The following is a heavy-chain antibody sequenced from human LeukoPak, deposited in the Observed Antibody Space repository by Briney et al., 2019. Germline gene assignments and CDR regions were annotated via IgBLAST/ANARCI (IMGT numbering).Heavy chain of an antibody. J-gene: IGHJ4*02. V-gene: IGHV1-69*04. CDR3: ARGLYDSSGYGIDY. CDR1: GGTFSSYA. CDR2: IIPILGIA. Sequence: SVKVSCKASGGTFSSYAISWVRQAPGQGLEWMGRIIPILGIANYAQKFQGRVTITADKSTSTAYMELSSLRSEDTAVYYCARGLYDSSGYGIDYWGQGTLVTVSS. D-gene: IGHD3-22*01.